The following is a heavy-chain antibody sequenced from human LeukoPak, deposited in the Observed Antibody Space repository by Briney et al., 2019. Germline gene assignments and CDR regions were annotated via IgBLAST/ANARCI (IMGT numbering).Heavy chain of an antibody. CDR2: ISSNGGST. CDR1: GFTFSSYA. V-gene: IGHV3-64*01. Sequence: AGGSLRLSCAASGFTFSSYAMHWVRQAPGKGLEYVSAISSNGGSTYYANSVKGRFTISRDNSKNTLYLQMGSLRADDTAVYYCARESGYHGSGFDSWGQGTLVTVSS. D-gene: IGHD3-10*01. J-gene: IGHJ5*01. CDR3: ARESGYHGSGFDS.